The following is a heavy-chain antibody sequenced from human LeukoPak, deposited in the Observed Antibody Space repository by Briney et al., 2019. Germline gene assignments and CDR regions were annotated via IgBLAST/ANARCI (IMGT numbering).Heavy chain of an antibody. CDR2: IYSGGST. CDR3: ARPEATGLDY. J-gene: IGHJ4*02. Sequence: GGSLRLSCAASGFTFSSYAMSWVRQAPGKGLEWVSVIYSGGSTYYADSVKGRFTISRDNSKNTLYLQMNSLRAEDTAVYYCARPEATGLDYWGQGTLVTVSS. CDR1: GFTFSSYA. D-gene: IGHD1-26*01. V-gene: IGHV3-66*04.